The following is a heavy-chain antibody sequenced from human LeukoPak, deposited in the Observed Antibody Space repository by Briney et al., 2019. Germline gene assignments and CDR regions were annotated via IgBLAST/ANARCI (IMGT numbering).Heavy chain of an antibody. CDR1: GFTFTTYW. CDR3: ARGGMIVVTY. J-gene: IGHJ4*02. D-gene: IGHD2-21*01. Sequence: GGSLRLSCAASGFTFTTYWMTWVRQAPGKGLEWVANINSDGSEKYYMDSVKGRFTISRDNAKTSLYLQMNSLRVEDTAVYYCARGGMIVVTYWGQGTLVTVSS. CDR2: INSDGSEK. V-gene: IGHV3-7*01.